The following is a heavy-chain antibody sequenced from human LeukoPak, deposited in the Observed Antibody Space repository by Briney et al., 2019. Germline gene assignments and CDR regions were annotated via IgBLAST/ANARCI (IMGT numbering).Heavy chain of an antibody. V-gene: IGHV3-7*01. CDR3: IILTLVTAPRHHMDV. CDR2: IHPHGSEE. D-gene: IGHD2-21*02. Sequence: PGGSLRLSCAASGFTFSRFWMTWVRQAPGKGLEWVANIHPHGSEEYYVDSVKGRFTISRDNAKNSLYLQMDSLRAEDTAVYYCIILTLVTAPRHHMDVWGKGTTVTVSS. J-gene: IGHJ6*03. CDR1: GFTFSRFW.